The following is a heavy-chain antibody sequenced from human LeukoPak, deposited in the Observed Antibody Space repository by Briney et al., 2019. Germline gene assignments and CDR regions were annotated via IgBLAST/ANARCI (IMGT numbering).Heavy chain of an antibody. Sequence: GGSLRLSCAASGLTFSSHWMHWVRQAPGKGLVWVSRITNDGSSTTYADSVKGRFTISRDNAKNMLYLQMNSLRAEDTAVYYCARSRVGVHFDYWGQGTLVTVSS. D-gene: IGHD1-26*01. CDR1: GLTFSSHW. J-gene: IGHJ4*02. V-gene: IGHV3-74*01. CDR2: ITNDGSST. CDR3: ARSRVGVHFDY.